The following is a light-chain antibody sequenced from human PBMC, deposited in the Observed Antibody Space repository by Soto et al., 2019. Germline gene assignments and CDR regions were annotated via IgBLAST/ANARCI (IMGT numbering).Light chain of an antibody. CDR3: QQTYSRLLS. J-gene: IGKJ4*01. CDR1: RSLSSY. V-gene: IGKV1-39*01. CDR2: ATS. Sequence: DIHMTQSPSSLSASVGDRGTITCRASRSLSSYLNWFQQKPGKAPEVLFYATSSLQSGVPSRFSGSGSGTEFTLTISSMQPEDVATYYCQQTYSRLLSFGGGTKVEIK.